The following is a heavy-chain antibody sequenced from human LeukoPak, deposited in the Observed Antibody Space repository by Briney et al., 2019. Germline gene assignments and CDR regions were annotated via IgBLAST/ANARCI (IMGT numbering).Heavy chain of an antibody. D-gene: IGHD6-13*01. CDR1: GGSFSGYY. Sequence: KPSETLSLTCAVYGGSFSGYYWSWIRQPPGKGLEWIGEINHSGSTNYNPSLKSRCTISVDTSKNQFSLKLSSVTAADTAVYYCARGPRGIYHYWGQGTLVTVSS. J-gene: IGHJ4*02. CDR2: INHSGST. V-gene: IGHV4-34*01. CDR3: ARGPRGIYHY.